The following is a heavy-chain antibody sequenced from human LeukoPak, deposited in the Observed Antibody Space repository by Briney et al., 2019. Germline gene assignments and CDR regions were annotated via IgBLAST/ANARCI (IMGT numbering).Heavy chain of an antibody. D-gene: IGHD6-19*01. V-gene: IGHV4-61*02. CDR3: ARDQALGYGWPTVLAIDI. J-gene: IGHJ3*02. CDR2: VYTSGST. CDR1: GGSISSGGYY. Sequence: SETLSLTCTVSGGSISSGGYYWSWIRQPAGKGLEWIGRVYTSGSTNYNPSLKSRVTISIDTSKNQFSLNLSSVTAADTAVYYCARDQALGYGWPTVLAIDIWGQGTMVTVSS.